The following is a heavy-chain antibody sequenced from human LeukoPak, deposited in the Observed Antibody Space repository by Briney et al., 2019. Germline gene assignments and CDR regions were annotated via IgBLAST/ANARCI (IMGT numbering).Heavy chain of an antibody. V-gene: IGHV3-23*01. CDR1: GFTFSSYA. CDR3: AKRKGFYCSGGSCYSFQNNWFDL. J-gene: IGHJ5*02. Sequence: GGSLRLSCAASGFTFSSYAMSWVRQAPGKGLEWVSAISGSGGSTYYADSVKGRFTISRGNSKNTLYLQMNSLRAEDTAVYYCAKRKGFYCSGGSCYSFQNNWFDLWGQGTLVTVSS. D-gene: IGHD2-15*01. CDR2: ISGSGGST.